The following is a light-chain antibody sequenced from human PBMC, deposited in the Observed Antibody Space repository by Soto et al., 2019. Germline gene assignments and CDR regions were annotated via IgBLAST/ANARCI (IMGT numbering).Light chain of an antibody. Sequence: EIVLTQSPGTLSLSPGERATLSCRASQSVDSNYLGWYQQKPGQAPRLLIYAASSRATVIPDRFSGGGSGTDFTLTISRLEPEDFAVYYCQLYYSGMFGQGTKVEIK. CDR2: AAS. J-gene: IGKJ1*01. CDR1: QSVDSNY. V-gene: IGKV3-20*01. CDR3: QLYYSGM.